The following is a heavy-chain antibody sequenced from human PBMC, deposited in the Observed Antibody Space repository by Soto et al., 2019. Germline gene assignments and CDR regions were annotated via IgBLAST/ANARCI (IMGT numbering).Heavy chain of an antibody. CDR1: GFTFSTYG. CDR2: INTDGSST. D-gene: IGHD5-18*01. V-gene: IGHV3-74*01. J-gene: IGHJ6*02. CDR3: ARSIGYSYGIMDV. Sequence: EVQLLESGGGLVQPGGSLRLSCAASGFTFSTYGMHWVRQVPGKGLVWVSRINTDGSSTSYADSVKGRFTISRDNAKNTLSLQMNILRAEATAVYFCARSIGYSYGIMDVWGQGTTVTVSS.